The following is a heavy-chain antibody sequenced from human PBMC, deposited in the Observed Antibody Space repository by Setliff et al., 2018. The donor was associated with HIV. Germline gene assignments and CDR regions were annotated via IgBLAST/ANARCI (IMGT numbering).Heavy chain of an antibody. CDR3: ARDEGRATGSWWDQSASWYLDY. Sequence: PSETLSLTCTVSGGSMSSGSYFWSWIRQPAGKGLEWIGRIYTSGSTDYNPSLKSRLTISVDTPKNQFSLKLSSVTAADTAMYFCARDEGRATGSWWDQSASWYLDYWGHGILVTVSS. J-gene: IGHJ4*01. CDR2: IYTSGST. V-gene: IGHV4-61*02. CDR1: GGSMSSGSYF. D-gene: IGHD6-13*01.